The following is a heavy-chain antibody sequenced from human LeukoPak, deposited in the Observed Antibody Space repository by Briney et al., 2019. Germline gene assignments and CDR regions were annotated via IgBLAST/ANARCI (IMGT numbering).Heavy chain of an antibody. CDR1: GFAFSSYA. J-gene: IGHJ6*02. CDR3: AKDLEHSSSSAYYYYGMDV. Sequence: PGGSLRLSCAASGFAFSSYAMSWVRQAPGKGLEWVSAISGSGGSTYYADSVKGRLTISRDNSKNTLYLQMNSLRAEDTAVYYCAKDLEHSSSSAYYYYGMDVWGQGNTVTVSS. D-gene: IGHD6-6*01. CDR2: ISGSGGST. V-gene: IGHV3-23*01.